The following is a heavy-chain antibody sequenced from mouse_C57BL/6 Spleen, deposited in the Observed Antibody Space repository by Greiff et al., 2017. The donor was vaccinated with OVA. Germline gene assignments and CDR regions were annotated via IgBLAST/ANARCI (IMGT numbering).Heavy chain of an antibody. Sequence: VQLKESGAELVRPGASVKLSCTASGFNIKDYYMHWVKQRPEQGLEWIGRIDPEDGDTEYAPKFQGKATMTADTSSNTAYLQLSSLTSEDTAVYYCTFDYYGSSYGYFDVWGTGTTVTVSS. D-gene: IGHD1-1*01. CDR2: IDPEDGDT. CDR1: GFNIKDYY. J-gene: IGHJ1*03. V-gene: IGHV14-1*01. CDR3: TFDYYGSSYGYFDV.